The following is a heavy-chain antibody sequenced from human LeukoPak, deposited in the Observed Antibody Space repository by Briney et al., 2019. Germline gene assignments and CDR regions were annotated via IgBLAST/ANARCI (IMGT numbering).Heavy chain of an antibody. CDR3: ARSRQASGLFGS. D-gene: IGHD3-10*01. Sequence: SQTLSPTCTVSGGGITSGGYSWNWIRQPPGKGLEWIGCIYDRGPAYYNPSLKSRFTISVDRPKNQFFLNVTSLTAADTAVYYCARSRQASGLFGSWGQGTLVVVSS. CDR2: IYDRGPA. J-gene: IGHJ5*01. CDR1: GGGITSGGYS. V-gene: IGHV4-30-2*01.